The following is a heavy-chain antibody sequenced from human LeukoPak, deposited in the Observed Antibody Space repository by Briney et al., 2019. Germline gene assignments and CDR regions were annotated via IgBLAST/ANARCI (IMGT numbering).Heavy chain of an antibody. CDR3: ARSSLRYSSSWYRY. D-gene: IGHD6-13*01. V-gene: IGHV3-48*04. Sequence: GGSLRLSCAASGFTFSSYSMNWVRQAPGRGLAWVSYISSSSSTIYYADSVKGRFTISRDNAKNSLYLQMNSLRAEDTAVYYCARSSLRYSSSWYRYWGQGTLVTVSS. CDR1: GFTFSSYS. CDR2: ISSSSSTI. J-gene: IGHJ4*02.